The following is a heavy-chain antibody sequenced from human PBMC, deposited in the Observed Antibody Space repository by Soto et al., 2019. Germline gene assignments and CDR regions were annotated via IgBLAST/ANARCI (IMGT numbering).Heavy chain of an antibody. CDR3: ARDLTLIGGGVVSYYFGMDI. CDR2: IHVDGRT. Sequence: QLEQSGGVLVQPGGSLRLPCAASDFDVSGNYISWVRQAPGKGLEWVSMIHVDGRTYYGDSVRGRFIVSRDDSENTVYLQMNSLRAEDTAVYFCARDLTLIGGGVVSYYFGMDIWGQGTMVTVSS. V-gene: IGHV3-53*01. J-gene: IGHJ6*02. D-gene: IGHD3-10*01. CDR1: DFDVSGNY.